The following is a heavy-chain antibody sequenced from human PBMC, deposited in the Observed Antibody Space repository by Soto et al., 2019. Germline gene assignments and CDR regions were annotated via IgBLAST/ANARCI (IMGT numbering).Heavy chain of an antibody. Sequence: SETLSLTCTVSGGSISSSSYYWGWIRQPPGKGLEWIGSIYYSGSTYYNPSLKSRVTISVDMSKNQFSLKLSSVTAADTAVYYCARHMTRWDSSVADNWFDPWGQGTLVTVSS. J-gene: IGHJ5*02. CDR3: ARHMTRWDSSVADNWFDP. D-gene: IGHD3-22*01. CDR2: IYYSGST. CDR1: GGSISSSSYY. V-gene: IGHV4-39*01.